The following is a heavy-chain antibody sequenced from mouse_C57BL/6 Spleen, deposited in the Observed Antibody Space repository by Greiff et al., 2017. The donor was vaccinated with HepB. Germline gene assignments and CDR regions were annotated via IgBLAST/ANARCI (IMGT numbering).Heavy chain of an antibody. CDR2: INPGSGGT. CDR3: ARWDTTVVADY. D-gene: IGHD1-1*01. Sequence: QVQLQQSGAELVRPGTSVKVSCKASGYAFTNYLLEWVKQRPGQGLEWIGVINPGSGGTNYNEKFKGKATLTADKSSSTAYMQLSSLTSEDSAVYFCARWDTTVVADYWGQGTTLTVSS. J-gene: IGHJ2*01. V-gene: IGHV1-54*01. CDR1: GYAFTNYL.